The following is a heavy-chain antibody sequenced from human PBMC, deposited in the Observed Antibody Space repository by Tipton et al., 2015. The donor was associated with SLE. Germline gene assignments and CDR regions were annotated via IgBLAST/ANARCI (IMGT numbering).Heavy chain of an antibody. Sequence: TLSLTCTVSGGSISSHYWSWIRQPPGKGLEWIGYIYYSGSTNYNPSLKSRVTISVDTSKNQFSLKLSSVTAADTAVYYCARKLKAYYFDYWGQGTLVTVSS. V-gene: IGHV4-59*11. J-gene: IGHJ4*02. CDR1: GGSISSHY. CDR3: ARKLKAYYFDY. CDR2: IYYSGST.